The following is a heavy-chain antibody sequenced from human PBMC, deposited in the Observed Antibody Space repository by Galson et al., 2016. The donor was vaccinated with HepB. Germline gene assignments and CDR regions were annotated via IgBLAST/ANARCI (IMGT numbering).Heavy chain of an antibody. Sequence: TLSLTCTVSGGAISSDTYYWSWIRQPAGKGLEYIGRIYASGSTNYNPSLKSRVTISVDTSKNRFFLNLSSVAAADTAVYYCVREKGRGSGNYWDYHYYGLDVWGKGTTVTVAS. CDR1: GGAISSDTYY. J-gene: IGHJ6*04. V-gene: IGHV4-61*02. D-gene: IGHD3-10*01. CDR2: IYASGST. CDR3: VREKGRGSGNYWDYHYYGLDV.